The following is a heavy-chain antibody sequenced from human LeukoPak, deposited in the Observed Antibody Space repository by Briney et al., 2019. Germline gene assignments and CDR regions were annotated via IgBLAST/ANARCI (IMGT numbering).Heavy chain of an antibody. CDR2: INHSGNT. D-gene: IGHD3-22*01. J-gene: IGHJ4*02. CDR3: ARRYYDSSGYSFDY. V-gene: IGHV4-38-2*01. Sequence: PSETLSLTCAVSDYSISSGYYWGWTRQPPGKGLEWIASINHSGNTFYNPSLKSRVTISVDTSKNQFSLKLSSVTAADTALYYCARRYYDSSGYSFDYWGQGTRVTVSS. CDR1: DYSISSGYY.